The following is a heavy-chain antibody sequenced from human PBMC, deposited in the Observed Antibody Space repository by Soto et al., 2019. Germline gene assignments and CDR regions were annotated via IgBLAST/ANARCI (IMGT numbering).Heavy chain of an antibody. CDR3: AKGRGGSYYSALDY. CDR1: GFSLNSYS. V-gene: IGHV3-23*01. J-gene: IGHJ4*02. D-gene: IGHD2-15*01. Sequence: EVQLLESGGGLVQPGGSLRLSCAASGFSLNSYSTNWVRQAPGKGLEWVSGISDSGGSTYYADSVKGLFTISKDNSENTVYLQMDSLRDEDTAVYYCAKGRGGSYYSALDYWGQGTLVTVSS. CDR2: ISDSGGST.